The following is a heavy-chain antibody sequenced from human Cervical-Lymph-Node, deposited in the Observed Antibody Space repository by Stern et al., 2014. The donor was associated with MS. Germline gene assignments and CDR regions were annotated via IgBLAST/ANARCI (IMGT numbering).Heavy chain of an antibody. CDR2: IYYSGTT. V-gene: IGHV4-31*03. CDR1: GGSISSDNYY. D-gene: IGHD2-2*01. J-gene: IGHJ6*02. Sequence: VQLEESGPGLIKPSQTLSLTCTVSGGSISSDNYYWTWIRQHPGKGLEWIGHIYYSGTTYYNPSLKSRVSITVDTSEDVFSLRLSSGTAADTAVYYCARDHFTTSLDVWGHGATVTVS. CDR3: ARDHFTTSLDV.